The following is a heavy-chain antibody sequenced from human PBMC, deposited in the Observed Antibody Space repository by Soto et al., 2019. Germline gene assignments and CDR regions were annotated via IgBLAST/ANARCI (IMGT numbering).Heavy chain of an antibody. CDR3: ARDMHTRFTNYFDR. Sequence: SETRSLTCFVSGWSLTSHHWSWIRQCPGQGLEWIAHTSYTGKTNYSPSLQSRVTISLYTSKNQLSLKLTSMTAADTAVYYCARDMHTRFTNYFDRWGQATLVTVSA. J-gene: IGHJ4*01. CDR1: GWSLTSHH. V-gene: IGHV4-59*11. CDR2: TSYTGKT.